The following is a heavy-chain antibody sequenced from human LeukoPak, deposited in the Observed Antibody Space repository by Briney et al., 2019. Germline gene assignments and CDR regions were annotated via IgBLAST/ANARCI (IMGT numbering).Heavy chain of an antibody. J-gene: IGHJ4*02. CDR1: GFIFSTYG. D-gene: IGHD6-13*01. V-gene: IGHV3-30*02. CDR3: GKHYSRSIY. Sequence: GGSLRLSCAASGFIFSTYGMHWVRQAPGKGLEWVAFIRSDGSDKSYAGSVQGRFIISRDNSKNTLYLQMNTLRAEYTAIYYCGKHYSRSIYWGQGTLVTVSS. CDR2: IRSDGSDK.